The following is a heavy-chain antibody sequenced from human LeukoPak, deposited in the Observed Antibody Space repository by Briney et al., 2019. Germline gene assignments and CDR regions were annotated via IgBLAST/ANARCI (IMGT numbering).Heavy chain of an antibody. V-gene: IGHV4-39*01. D-gene: IGHD2-15*01. J-gene: IGHJ5*02. CDR2: IYYSGST. CDR1: GGSISSSSYY. Sequence: PSETLTLTCTVSGGSISSSSYYWGWIRQPPGKGLEWIGSIYYSGSTYYNPSLKSRVTISVDTSKHQFSLKLSSVTAADTAVYYCARPGRWLYNWFDPWGQGTLVTVSS. CDR3: ARPGRWLYNWFDP.